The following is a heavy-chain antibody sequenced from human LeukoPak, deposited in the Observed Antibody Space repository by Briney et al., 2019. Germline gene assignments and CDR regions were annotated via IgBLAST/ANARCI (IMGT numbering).Heavy chain of an antibody. CDR2: IYYSGST. CDR3: ARYMVVTAKPNYYYYGMDV. D-gene: IGHD2-21*02. CDR1: GGSISSYY. Sequence: PSETLSLTCTVSGGSISSYYWSWIRQPPGKGLEWIGYIYYSGSTNYNPSLKSRVTISVDTSKNQFSLKLSSVTAADTAVYYCARYMVVTAKPNYYYYGMDVWGQGTTVTVSS. J-gene: IGHJ6*02. V-gene: IGHV4-59*01.